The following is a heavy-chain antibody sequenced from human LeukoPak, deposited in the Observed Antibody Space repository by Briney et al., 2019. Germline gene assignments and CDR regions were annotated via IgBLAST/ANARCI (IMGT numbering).Heavy chain of an antibody. CDR1: GFTFSSYA. CDR3: ARDNDRHDAFDI. V-gene: IGHV3-30-3*01. Sequence: PGGSLRLSCAASGFTFSSYAMPWVRQAPGKGLEWVAVISYDGSNKYYADSVKGRFTISRDNSKNTLYLQMNSLRAEDTAVYYCARDNDRHDAFDIWGQGTMVTVSS. J-gene: IGHJ3*02. CDR2: ISYDGSNK. D-gene: IGHD1-1*01.